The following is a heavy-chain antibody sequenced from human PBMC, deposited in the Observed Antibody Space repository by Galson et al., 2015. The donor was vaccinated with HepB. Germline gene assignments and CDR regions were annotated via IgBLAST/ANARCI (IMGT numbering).Heavy chain of an antibody. D-gene: IGHD4-11*01. J-gene: IGHJ6*02. CDR1: GYTFTSYG. Sequence: QSGAEVKKPGASVKVSRKASGYTFTSYGISWVRQAPGQGLEWMGWISAYNGNTNYAQKLQGRVTMTTDTSTSTAYMELRSLRSDDTAVYYCARGEADGDYSNYNYGMDVWGQGTTVTVSS. CDR2: ISAYNGNT. V-gene: IGHV1-18*04. CDR3: ARGEADGDYSNYNYGMDV.